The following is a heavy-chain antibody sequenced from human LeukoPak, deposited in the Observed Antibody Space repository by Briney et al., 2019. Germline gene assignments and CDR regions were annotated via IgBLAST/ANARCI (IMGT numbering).Heavy chain of an antibody. V-gene: IGHV4-34*01. CDR3: ARGRRYYDSSGYGDY. Sequence: SETLSLTCAVYGGSFSGYYWSWIRQPPGKGLEWIGEINHSGSTNYNPSLKSRVTISVDTSKNQFSLKLSSVPAADTAVYYCARGRRYYDSSGYGDYWGQGTLVTVSS. CDR2: INHSGST. J-gene: IGHJ4*02. D-gene: IGHD3-22*01. CDR1: GGSFSGYY.